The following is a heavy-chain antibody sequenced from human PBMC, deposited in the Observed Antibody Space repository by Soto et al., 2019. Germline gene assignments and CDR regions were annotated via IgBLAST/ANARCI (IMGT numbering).Heavy chain of an antibody. Sequence: QVQLVESGGGVVQPGRSLRLSCAASGFTFSSYGMHWVRQAPGKGLEWVAVISYDGSNKYYADSVKGRFTISRDNSKNTLYPQMNSLRAEDTAVYYCAKDALGFMDVWGQGTTVTVSS. CDR2: ISYDGSNK. CDR1: GFTFSSYG. CDR3: AKDALGFMDV. J-gene: IGHJ6*02. V-gene: IGHV3-30*18.